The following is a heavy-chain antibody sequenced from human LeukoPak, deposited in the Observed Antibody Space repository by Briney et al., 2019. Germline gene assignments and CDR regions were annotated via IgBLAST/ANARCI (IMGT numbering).Heavy chain of an antibody. V-gene: IGHV3-30*04. D-gene: IGHD5-18*01. CDR2: ISYDGSNK. J-gene: IGHJ4*02. CDR1: GFTFSSYA. CDR3: ARDQGPVDTAMVTSDY. Sequence: GGSLRLSCAASGFTFSSYAMHWVRQAPGKGLEWVAVISYDGSNKYYADSVKGRFTISRDNSKNTLYLQMNSLRAEDTAVYYCARDQGPVDTAMVTSDYWGQGTLVTVSS.